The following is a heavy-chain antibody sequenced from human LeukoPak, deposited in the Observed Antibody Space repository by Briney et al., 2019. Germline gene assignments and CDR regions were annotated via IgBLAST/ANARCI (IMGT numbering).Heavy chain of an antibody. J-gene: IGHJ1*01. CDR3: AGVSKWGLRSLAY. Sequence: SETLSLTCAVYGGSFSGYYWSWLRQPPGKGLEWIGEINHSGSTNYNPSLKSRDTISVDASKNQFSLRLSSVPAADPAVCYCAGVSKWGLRSLAYWGQSTLVTVST. CDR1: GGSFSGYY. D-gene: IGHD1-26*01. V-gene: IGHV4-34*01. CDR2: INHSGST.